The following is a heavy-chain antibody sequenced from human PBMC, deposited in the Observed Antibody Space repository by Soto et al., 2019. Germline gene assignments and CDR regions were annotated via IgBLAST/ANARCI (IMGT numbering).Heavy chain of an antibody. CDR3: ARDSGIKTAYFDY. V-gene: IGHV4-4*02. CDR2: IYHSGNS. J-gene: IGHJ4*02. CDR1: GGSISSSNW. Sequence: SETLSLTCAVSGGSISSSNWWSWVRQPPGRGLEWIGEIYHSGNSNYNPSLKSRVTLSVDKSKNQFSLNLTSVTAADTAVYYCARDSGIKTAYFDYWGQGTLVTVSS. D-gene: IGHD3-10*01.